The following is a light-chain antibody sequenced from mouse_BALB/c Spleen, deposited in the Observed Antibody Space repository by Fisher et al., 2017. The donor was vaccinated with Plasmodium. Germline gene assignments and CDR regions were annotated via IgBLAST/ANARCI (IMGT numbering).Light chain of an antibody. J-gene: IGKJ1*01. CDR1: QDINRY. Sequence: DIVMTQTPSSMYASLGERVTITCKASQDINRYLTWFQQKPGKSPKTLIYRANRLVDGVPSRFSGSGSGQDYSLTISSLEYGDMGIYYCLQYGEFPPTFGGGTTLEIK. CDR3: LQYGEFPPT. V-gene: IGKV14-111*01. CDR2: RAN.